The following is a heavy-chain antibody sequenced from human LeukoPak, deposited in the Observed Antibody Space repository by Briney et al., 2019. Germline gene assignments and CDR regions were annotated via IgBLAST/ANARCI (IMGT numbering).Heavy chain of an antibody. Sequence: GGSLKISCKGSGYSFTSYWISWVRQMPGKGLEWMGIIYPGDSDTRYSPSFQGQVTISADKSISTAYLQWSSLKASDTAMYYCARPAYCSGGSCYSYYFDYWGQGTLVTVSS. CDR2: IYPGDSDT. CDR3: ARPAYCSGGSCYSYYFDY. CDR1: GYSFTSYW. D-gene: IGHD2-15*01. V-gene: IGHV5-51*01. J-gene: IGHJ4*02.